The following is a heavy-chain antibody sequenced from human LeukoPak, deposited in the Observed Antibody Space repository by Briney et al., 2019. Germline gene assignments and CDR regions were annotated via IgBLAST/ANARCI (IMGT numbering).Heavy chain of an antibody. Sequence: ASVKVSCKASGYTFTSYGISGVRQAPGQGLEWMGWISAYNGNTNYAQKLQGRVTMTTDTSTSTAYMELRSLRSDDTAVYYCAREISGVAAAGDTGWFDPWGQGTLVTVSS. J-gene: IGHJ5*02. V-gene: IGHV1-18*01. D-gene: IGHD6-13*01. CDR3: AREISGVAAAGDTGWFDP. CDR1: GYTFTSYG. CDR2: ISAYNGNT.